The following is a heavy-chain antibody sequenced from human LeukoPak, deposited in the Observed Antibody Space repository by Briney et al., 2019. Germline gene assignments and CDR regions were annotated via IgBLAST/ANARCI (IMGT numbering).Heavy chain of an antibody. Sequence: SETLSLTCTVSGGSISSFYWSWIRQPPGKGLEWIGYIYYSGSTNYNPSLKSRVTISVDTSKNQFSLKLSSVTAADTAVYYCARRLLWFGELSSNWFDPWGQGTLVTVSS. V-gene: IGHV4-59*01. CDR1: GGSISSFY. CDR2: IYYSGST. D-gene: IGHD3-10*01. J-gene: IGHJ5*02. CDR3: ARRLLWFGELSSNWFDP.